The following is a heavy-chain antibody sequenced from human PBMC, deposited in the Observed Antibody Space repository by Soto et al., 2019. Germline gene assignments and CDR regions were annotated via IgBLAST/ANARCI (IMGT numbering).Heavy chain of an antibody. J-gene: IGHJ5*02. D-gene: IGHD2-2*01. Sequence: SETLSLTCAVYGGSFSGYYWSWIRHPPGKGLEWIGEINHSGSTNYNPSLKSRVTISVDTSKNEFSLKLSSVTAADTAVYYCSGGRIVVVPARRHNWLDLWGQGTLVTSPQ. CDR1: GGSFSGYY. CDR2: INHSGST. CDR3: SGGRIVVVPARRHNWLDL. V-gene: IGHV4-34*01.